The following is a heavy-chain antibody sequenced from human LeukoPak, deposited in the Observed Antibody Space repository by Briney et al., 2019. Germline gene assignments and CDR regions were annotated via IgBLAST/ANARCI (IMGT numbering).Heavy chain of an antibody. CDR3: ARVGYYSSWPFSYFDY. CDR1: GFAFSRYA. CDR2: ISYDGSNE. D-gene: IGHD3-10*01. J-gene: IGHJ4*02. Sequence: GGSLRLSCAASGFAFSRYAMHWLGQAPGKGLEWVAVISYDGSNEYYAESVKGRFTISRDSCENTLYLEMNSLRVWDTGVYYCARVGYYSSWPFSYFDYGGQGTVVSVSS. V-gene: IGHV3-30-3*01.